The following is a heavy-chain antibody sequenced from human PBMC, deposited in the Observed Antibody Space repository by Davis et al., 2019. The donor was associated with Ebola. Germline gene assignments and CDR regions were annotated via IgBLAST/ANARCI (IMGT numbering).Heavy chain of an antibody. J-gene: IGHJ6*02. V-gene: IGHV1-69*13. D-gene: IGHD2-15*01. Sequence: SVKVSCKASGGTFSSYAISWVRQAPGQGLEWMGGIIPIFGTANYAQKFQGRVTITADESTSTAYMELSSLRSEDTAVYYCAGALGYCSGGSCYSHYYYGMDVWGQGTTVTVSS. CDR1: GGTFSSYA. CDR3: AGALGYCSGGSCYSHYYYGMDV. CDR2: IIPIFGTA.